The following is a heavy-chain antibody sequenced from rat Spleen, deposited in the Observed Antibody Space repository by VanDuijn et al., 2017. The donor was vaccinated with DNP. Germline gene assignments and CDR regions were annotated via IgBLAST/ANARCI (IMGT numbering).Heavy chain of an antibody. J-gene: IGHJ2*01. D-gene: IGHD1-1*01. CDR1: GFPLTSYG. Sequence: QVHLKESGPGLVQPSQTLSLTCAVSGFPLTSYGVSWVRQPPGKGLEWLAAMSSGGSTYYNSALKSRLSISRDTSKSQVFLKMNSLQTEDTAIYFCTRDDSGPYYWGQGVMVTVSS. V-gene: IGHV2S12*01. CDR3: TRDDSGPYY. CDR2: MSSGGST.